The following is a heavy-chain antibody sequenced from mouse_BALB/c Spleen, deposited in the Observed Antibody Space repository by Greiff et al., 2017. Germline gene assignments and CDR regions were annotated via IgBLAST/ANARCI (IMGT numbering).Heavy chain of an antibody. CDR1: GYTFTNYG. CDR2: INTYTGEP. CDR3: ARGGYLAY. Sequence: VQGVESGPELKKPGETVKISCKASGYTFTNYGMNWVKQAPGKGLKWMGWINTYTGEPTYADDFKGRFAFSLETSASTAYLQINNLKNEDTATYFCARGGYLAYWGQGTLVTVSA. D-gene: IGHD2-2*01. J-gene: IGHJ3*01. V-gene: IGHV9-3-1*01.